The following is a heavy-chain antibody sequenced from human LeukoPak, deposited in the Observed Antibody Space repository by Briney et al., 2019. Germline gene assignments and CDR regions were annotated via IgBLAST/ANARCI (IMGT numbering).Heavy chain of an antibody. CDR2: ISSSSSYI. J-gene: IGHJ4*02. Sequence: GGSLRLSCAASGFTFSSYSMNWVRQAPGKRLEWVSSISSSSSYIYYADSVRGRFTISRDNAKNSLYLQMNSLRAEDTAVYYCARDGLGARYCSSTSCPIGYWGQGTLVTVSS. CDR3: ARDGLGARYCSSTSCPIGY. V-gene: IGHV3-21*01. CDR1: GFTFSSYS. D-gene: IGHD2-2*01.